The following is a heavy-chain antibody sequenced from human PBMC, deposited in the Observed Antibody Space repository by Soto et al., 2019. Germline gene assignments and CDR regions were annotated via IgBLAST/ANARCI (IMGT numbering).Heavy chain of an antibody. CDR2: MRSKGNNYAT. CDR1: GFTFSGSA. Sequence: EVQLVESGGGLVQPGESLKLSCAASGFTFSGSAIHWVRQASGKGLDWVGRMRSKGNNYATSYAASVKGRFTISRDDSKSTAYLQMNSLKTEDTAVYYCTSGLYYYDNRGYPYWGQGSMVTVSS. V-gene: IGHV3-73*01. J-gene: IGHJ4*02. D-gene: IGHD3-22*01. CDR3: TSGLYYYDNRGYPY.